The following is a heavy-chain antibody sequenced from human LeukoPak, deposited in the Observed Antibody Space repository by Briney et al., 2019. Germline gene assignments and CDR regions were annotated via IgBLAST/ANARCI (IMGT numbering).Heavy chain of an antibody. CDR3: ARDQNTMVRGVIITGDY. CDR1: GGTFSSYA. V-gene: IGHV1-69*04. CDR2: IIPILGIA. Sequence: ASVKVSCKASGGTFSSYAIGWVRQAPGQGLEWMGRIIPILGIANYAQKFQGRVTITADKSTSTAYMELSSLRSEDTAVYYCARDQNTMVRGVIITGDYWGQGTLVTVSS. D-gene: IGHD3-10*01. J-gene: IGHJ4*02.